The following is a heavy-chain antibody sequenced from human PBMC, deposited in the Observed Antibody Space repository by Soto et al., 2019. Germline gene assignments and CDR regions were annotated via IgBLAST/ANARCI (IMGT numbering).Heavy chain of an antibody. CDR3: AREVPGTTAWFDP. CDR2: IYHSGST. Sequence: SETLSLTCAVSGGSISSSNWWSWVRQPPGKGLEWIGEIYHSGSTNYNPSLKSRVTISVDKSKSQFSLKLSSVTAADTAVYYCAREVPGTTAWFDPWGQGTLVTSPQ. J-gene: IGHJ5*02. D-gene: IGHD1-7*01. CDR1: GGSISSSNW. V-gene: IGHV4-4*02.